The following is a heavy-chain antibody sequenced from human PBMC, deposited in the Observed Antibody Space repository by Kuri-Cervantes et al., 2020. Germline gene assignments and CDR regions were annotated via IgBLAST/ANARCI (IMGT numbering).Heavy chain of an antibody. Sequence: LSLTCAASGFTFDDYAMHWVRQAPGKGLEWVSGISWNSAGIGYADSVKGRFTISRDNAKNSLYLEMSSLRGDDTAVYYCGRGGGYPSFWGQGTLVTVSS. D-gene: IGHD6-25*01. CDR2: ISWNSAGI. CDR1: GFTFDDYA. CDR3: GRGGGYPSF. V-gene: IGHV3-9*01. J-gene: IGHJ4*02.